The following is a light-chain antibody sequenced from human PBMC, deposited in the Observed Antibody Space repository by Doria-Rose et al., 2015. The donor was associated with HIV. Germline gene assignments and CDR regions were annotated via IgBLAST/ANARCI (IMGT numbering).Light chain of an antibody. CDR1: QSFSSTY. Sequence: TQSPGTLSLSPGERATLSCMASQSFSSTYLAWYQQKPGQAPSLLIYDGSTRATGIPDRFSASGSGTDFTLTINRLEPEDFALYYCHQYGTPWTFGQGTKVEI. V-gene: IGKV3-20*01. J-gene: IGKJ1*01. CDR2: DGS. CDR3: HQYGTPWT.